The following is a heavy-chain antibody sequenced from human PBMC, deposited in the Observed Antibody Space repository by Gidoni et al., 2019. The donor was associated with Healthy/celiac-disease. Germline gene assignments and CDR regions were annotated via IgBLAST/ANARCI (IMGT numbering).Heavy chain of an antibody. V-gene: IGHV3-23*01. J-gene: IGHJ4*02. CDR3: AKDHRIAVADCTWVFDY. CDR2: ISGSGGST. D-gene: IGHD6-19*01. Sequence: EVQLLESGGGLVQPGGSLRLSCAASGFPFSHYSLSWVRQAPGKGLEWVSAISGSGGSTYYADSVKGRFTISRDNSKNTLYLQMNSLRAEDTAVYYCAKDHRIAVADCTWVFDYWGQGTLVTVSS. CDR1: GFPFSHYS.